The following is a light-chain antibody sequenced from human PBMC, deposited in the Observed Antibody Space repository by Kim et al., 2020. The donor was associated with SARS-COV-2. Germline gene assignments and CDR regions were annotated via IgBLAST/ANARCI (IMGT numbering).Light chain of an antibody. V-gene: IGLV3-1*01. CDR1: SRGYKD. CDR2: EHK. Sequence: STGQAADITGYGESRGYKDPSWYQKKIGQPPVLVIYEHKERSSGIPERFSGSNAGNTATLTISGTQALEEADYYCQAWERSTVVFGGGTKLTV. CDR3: QAWERSTVV. J-gene: IGLJ2*01.